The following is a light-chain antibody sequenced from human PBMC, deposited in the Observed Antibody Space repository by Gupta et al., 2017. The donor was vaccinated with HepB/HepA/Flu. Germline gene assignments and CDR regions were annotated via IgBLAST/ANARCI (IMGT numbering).Light chain of an antibody. J-gene: IGLJ1*01. V-gene: IGLV10-54*04. CDR1: NNNVGSEG. CDR2: NNN. Sequence: AGLIQPPSVSKGLPQTATLTCTVNNNNVGSEGAGWLPQHEGHTPKLLCYNNNDRPSGSTERFSASRSGSTASLTITGLQAEAEADYFCSACENSCICHVFGTGTKVNIL. CDR3: SACENSCICHV.